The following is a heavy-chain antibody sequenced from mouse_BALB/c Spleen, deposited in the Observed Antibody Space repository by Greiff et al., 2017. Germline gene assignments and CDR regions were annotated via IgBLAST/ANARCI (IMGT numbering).Heavy chain of an antibody. D-gene: IGHD1-1*01. CDR3: AKTVFITTVVDYWYFDV. J-gene: IGHJ1*01. Sequence: VQVVESGPELVRPGVSVKISCKGSGYTFTDYAMHWVKQSHAKSLEWIGVISTYYGNTNYNQKFKGKATMTVDKSSSTAYMELARLTSEDSAIYYCAKTVFITTVVDYWYFDVWGAGTTVTVSS. CDR1: GYTFTDYA. CDR2: ISTYYGNT. V-gene: IGHV1-67*01.